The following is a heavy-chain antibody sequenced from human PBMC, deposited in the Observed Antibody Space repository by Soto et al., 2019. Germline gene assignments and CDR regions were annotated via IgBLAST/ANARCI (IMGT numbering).Heavy chain of an antibody. CDR1: GGTFSSYA. J-gene: IGHJ4*02. D-gene: IGHD3-10*01. Sequence: QVQLVQSGAEVKKPGSSVKVSCKASGGTFSSYAFGWVRQAPGQGLEWMGGIVPVFNRTIDAQKFQGRVTVTADIFTSTVYMDLSSLTSEDTAVYFCAKFYYTSGRYYLDSWGQGYLVTVSS. CDR3: AKFYYTSGRYYLDS. V-gene: IGHV1-69*06. CDR2: IVPVFNRT.